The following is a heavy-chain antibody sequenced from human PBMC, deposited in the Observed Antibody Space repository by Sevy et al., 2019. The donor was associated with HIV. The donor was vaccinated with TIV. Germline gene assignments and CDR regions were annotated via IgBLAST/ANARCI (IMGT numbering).Heavy chain of an antibody. V-gene: IGHV3-23*01. D-gene: IGHD3-10*01. CDR2: ISGSGGST. Sequence: GGSLRLSCAASGFTFSTYAMTWVHQAPGKGLEWVSVISGSGGSTYYADSVKGRFTISRDNSKNTLYLQMNSLRAEDTAVYYCAKDRVSGTYYTGDFDYWGQGTLVTVSS. CDR1: GFTFSTYA. CDR3: AKDRVSGTYYTGDFDY. J-gene: IGHJ4*02.